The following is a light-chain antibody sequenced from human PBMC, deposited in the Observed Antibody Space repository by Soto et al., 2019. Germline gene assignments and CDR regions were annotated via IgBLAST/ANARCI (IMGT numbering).Light chain of an antibody. CDR1: SSNIGSNY. Sequence: QSALTQPPSASGTPGQRVTISWSGSSSNIGSNYVYWYQQLPGTAPKLLIYRNNQRPSGVPDRFSGSKSGTSASLAISGLRSEDEADYYCAAWDDSLSGHVVFGGGTQLTVL. V-gene: IGLV1-47*01. CDR3: AAWDDSLSGHVV. J-gene: IGLJ2*01. CDR2: RNN.